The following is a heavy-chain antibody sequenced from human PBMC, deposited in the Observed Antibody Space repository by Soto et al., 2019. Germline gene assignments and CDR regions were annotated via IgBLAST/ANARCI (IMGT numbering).Heavy chain of an antibody. D-gene: IGHD4-17*01. CDR2: IYYSGST. V-gene: IGHV4-31*03. CDR3: ARGGGHGDYRGGCWFDP. Sequence: QVQLQESGPGLVRPSQTLSLTCTVSGGSISSGGYYWSWIRQHPGKGREWIGYIYYSGSTYYNPSLKSRVTISVDTSKNQFSLKLSSVTAADTAVYYCARGGGHGDYRGGCWFDPWGQGTLVTVSS. CDR1: GGSISSGGYY. J-gene: IGHJ5*02.